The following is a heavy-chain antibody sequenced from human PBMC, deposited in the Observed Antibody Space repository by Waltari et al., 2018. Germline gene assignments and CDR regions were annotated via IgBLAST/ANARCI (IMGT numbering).Heavy chain of an antibody. CDR3: AKDQRIAAAGSNRYYGMDV. V-gene: IGHV3-9*01. J-gene: IGHJ6*02. CDR1: GFTFDDYA. D-gene: IGHD6-13*01. CDR2: ISWNSGSI. Sequence: EVQLVESGGGLVQPGRSLRLSCAASGFTFDDYAMHWVRQAPGKGRAWVSGISWNSGSIGYADTVKGRFTISRDNAKNSLYLQMNSLRAEDTALYYCAKDQRIAAAGSNRYYGMDVWGQGTTVTVSS.